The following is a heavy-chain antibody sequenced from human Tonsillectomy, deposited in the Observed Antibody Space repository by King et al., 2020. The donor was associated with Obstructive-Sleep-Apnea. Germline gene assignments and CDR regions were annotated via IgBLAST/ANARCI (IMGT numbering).Heavy chain of an antibody. D-gene: IGHD2-8*01. CDR1: GVSLSTKGVG. CDR3: AHLGYCTNGVCSPHWYFDL. Sequence: TLKESGPTLVKPTQTLTLTCTFSGVSLSTKGVGVGWSRQPPGKDLGWLAPFFWVDNKRDSHSLKSRLTITKDTSKNPWFLKINNMDPVDTTTYYCAHLGYCTNGVCSPHWYFDLWGRGTLVTVSS. CDR2: FFWVDNK. V-gene: IGHV2-5*02. J-gene: IGHJ2*01.